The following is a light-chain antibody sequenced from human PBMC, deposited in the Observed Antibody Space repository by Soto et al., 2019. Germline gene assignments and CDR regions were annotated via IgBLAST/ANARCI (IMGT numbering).Light chain of an antibody. V-gene: IGKV3-20*01. Sequence: EIVLTQSPGTLSLSPGERATLSCRASQSVITNYLAWYQQKPGQAPRRLIFGASSRATGIPDRFSGSGSGTDFTLTISRLEPEDFAVYYCQQYDNSPQVTFGQGTRLESK. CDR3: QQYDNSPQVT. CDR2: GAS. CDR1: QSVITNY. J-gene: IGKJ5*01.